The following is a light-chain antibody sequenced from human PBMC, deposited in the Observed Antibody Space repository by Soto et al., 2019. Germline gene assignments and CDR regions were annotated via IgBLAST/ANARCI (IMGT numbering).Light chain of an antibody. CDR2: DVS. V-gene: IGKV3-20*01. CDR3: QQYGSSPRA. CDR1: QTLRSGY. J-gene: IGKJ1*01. Sequence: EIVLTQSPGTLSLSLGDRATLSCRASQTLRSGYLAWYQHKPGQAPRLLIYDVSSRTTGIPDRFSASGSGTDFTLTISRLEPEDFAVYYCQQYGSSPRAFGQGTKVEVK.